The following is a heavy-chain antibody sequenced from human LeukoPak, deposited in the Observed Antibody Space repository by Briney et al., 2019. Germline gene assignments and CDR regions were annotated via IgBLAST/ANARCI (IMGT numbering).Heavy chain of an antibody. J-gene: IGHJ4*02. CDR3: AREQFSHTSNYFDN. D-gene: IGHD5-24*01. V-gene: IGHV3-43*02. CDR1: GFTFDDYA. Sequence: GGSLRLSCAASGFTFDDYAMHWVRQVPGRGLEWVSLISGDGVSSFYADSVRGRFTISRDNNNNSLSLQMYSLTTEDTAFCYCAREQFSHTSNYFDNWGQGILVTVSS. CDR2: ISGDGVSS.